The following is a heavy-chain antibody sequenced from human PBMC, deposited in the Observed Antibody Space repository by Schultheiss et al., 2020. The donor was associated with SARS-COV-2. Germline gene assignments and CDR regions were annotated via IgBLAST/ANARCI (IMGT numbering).Heavy chain of an antibody. V-gene: IGHV3-30*03. CDR3: AGRITRTSNYYYGMDV. CDR1: GFTFDDYA. J-gene: IGHJ6*02. D-gene: IGHD1-7*01. Sequence: GGSLRLSCAASGFTFDDYAMHWDRQAPGKGLEWVAIISYDGSNKYYTDSVKGRFTISRDNSKNTLYLQMNSLRAEDTAVYYCAGRITRTSNYYYGMDVWGQGTTVTVSS. CDR2: ISYDGSNK.